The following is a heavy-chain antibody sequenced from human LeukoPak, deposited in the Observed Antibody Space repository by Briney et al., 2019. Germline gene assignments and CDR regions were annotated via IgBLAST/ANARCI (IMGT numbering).Heavy chain of an antibody. J-gene: IGHJ4*02. Sequence: SVKVSCKASGGTFSSYAISWVRQAPGQGLEWMGGIIPIFGTANYAQKFQSRVTMTRDTSTSTVYMELRSLRSEDTAIYYCAKLATSDTGETYWGQGTLVTVSS. D-gene: IGHD3-16*01. CDR3: AKLATSDTGETY. CDR2: IIPIFGTA. V-gene: IGHV1-69*05. CDR1: GGTFSSYA.